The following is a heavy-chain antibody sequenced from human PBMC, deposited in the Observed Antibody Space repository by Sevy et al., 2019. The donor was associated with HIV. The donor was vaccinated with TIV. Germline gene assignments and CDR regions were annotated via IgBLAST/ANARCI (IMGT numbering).Heavy chain of an antibody. CDR3: AKDGDYYGSGSYDGPFDY. J-gene: IGHJ4*02. D-gene: IGHD3-10*01. V-gene: IGHV3-30*18. CDR1: GFTFSSYG. Sequence: GGSLRLSCAASGFTFSSYGMHWVRQAPGKGLEWVAVISYDGSNKYYADSVKGRFTISRDNSKNTLYLQMNSLRAEETAVYYCAKDGDYYGSGSYDGPFDYWGQGTLVTVSS. CDR2: ISYDGSNK.